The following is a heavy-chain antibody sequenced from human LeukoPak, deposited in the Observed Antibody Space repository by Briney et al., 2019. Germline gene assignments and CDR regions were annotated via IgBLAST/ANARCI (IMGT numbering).Heavy chain of an antibody. CDR3: AKDEGGRGGSYFYY. CDR1: GYTFTSYG. V-gene: IGHV1-18*01. D-gene: IGHD1-26*01. CDR2: ISAYNGNT. J-gene: IGHJ4*02. Sequence: ASVKVSCKASGYTFTSYGISWVRQAPGQGLEWMGWISAYNGNTNYAQKLQGRVTMTTDTSTSTAYMELRSLRSEDTALYYCAKDEGGRGGSYFYYWGLGTRVTVSS.